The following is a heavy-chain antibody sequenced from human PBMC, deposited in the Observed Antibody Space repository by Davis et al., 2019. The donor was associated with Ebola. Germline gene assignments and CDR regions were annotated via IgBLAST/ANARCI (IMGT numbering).Heavy chain of an antibody. CDR1: GGSISSSNW. J-gene: IGHJ6*02. V-gene: IGHV4-4*02. CDR3: ARADDSSVPDYYGMDV. Sequence: PSETLSLTCAVSGGSISSSNWWSWVRQPPGKGLEWIGEIYHSGSTNYNPSLKSRVTISVDKSKNQFSLKLSSVTAADTAVYYCARADDSSVPDYYGMDVWGQGTTVTVSS. CDR2: IYHSGST. D-gene: IGHD3-22*01.